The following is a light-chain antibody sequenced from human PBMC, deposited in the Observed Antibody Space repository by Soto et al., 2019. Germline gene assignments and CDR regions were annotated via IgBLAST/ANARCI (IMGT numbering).Light chain of an antibody. CDR3: CSYAGSSAYV. CDR2: EVS. V-gene: IGLV2-23*02. Sequence: QSVLTQPASVSGSPGQSITISCTVTSSDVGSYNLVSWYQQHPGKAPKLMIYEVSKRPSGVSNRFSGSKSGNTASLTISGLQAEDEAEYYCCSYAGSSAYVFGTGTKVTVL. J-gene: IGLJ1*01. CDR1: SSDVGSYNL.